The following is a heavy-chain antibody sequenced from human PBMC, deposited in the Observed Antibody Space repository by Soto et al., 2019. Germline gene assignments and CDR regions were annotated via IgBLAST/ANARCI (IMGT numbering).Heavy chain of an antibody. D-gene: IGHD1-26*01. J-gene: IGHJ6*02. CDR1: GFTFSSYG. V-gene: IGHV3-30*18. CDR3: AKDRPSGSHPYYYGMDV. Sequence: QVQLVESGGGVVQPGRSLRLSCAASGFTFSSYGMHWIRQAPGKGLEWVAVISYDGSNKYYADSVKGRFTISRDNSKNTLYLQMNSLRAEDTAVYYCAKDRPSGSHPYYYGMDVWGQGTTVTVSS. CDR2: ISYDGSNK.